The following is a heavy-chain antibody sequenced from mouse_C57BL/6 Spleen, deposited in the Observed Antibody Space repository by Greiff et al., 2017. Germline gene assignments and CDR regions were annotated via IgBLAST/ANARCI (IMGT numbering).Heavy chain of an antibody. CDR2: INPGSGGN. Sequence: LQESGAELVRPGPSVKVSCKASGYAFTNYSIEWVKQRPGQGLEWIGVINPGSGGNHYNEQFKGKATLTVDTSSSTAYMQLSSLTAEDSAVXLCGSGEAGLAYWGQGTLVTVSA. CDR1: GYAFTNYS. CDR3: GSGEAGLAY. J-gene: IGHJ3*01. V-gene: IGHV1-54*01.